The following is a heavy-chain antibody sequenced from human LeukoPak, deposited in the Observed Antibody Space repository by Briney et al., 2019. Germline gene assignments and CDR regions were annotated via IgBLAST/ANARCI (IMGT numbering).Heavy chain of an antibody. CDR3: ARDREYSSSYFSAPTENWFDP. D-gene: IGHD6-6*01. V-gene: IGHV1-69*04. CDR1: GGTFSSYT. Sequence: SVKVSCKASGGTFSSYTISWVRQAPGQGLEWMGRIIPILGIANYAQKFQGRVTITADKSTSTAYMELSSLRSEDTAVYYCARDREYSSSYFSAPTENWFDPWAREPWSPSPQ. J-gene: IGHJ5*02. CDR2: IIPILGIA.